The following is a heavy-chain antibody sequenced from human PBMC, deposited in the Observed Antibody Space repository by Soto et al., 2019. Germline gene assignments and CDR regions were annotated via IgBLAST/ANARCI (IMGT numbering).Heavy chain of an antibody. CDR3: ARLTPQWPYFDY. V-gene: IGHV3-33*01. J-gene: IGHJ4*02. CDR2: IYYDGDIK. D-gene: IGHD6-19*01. Sequence: GGSLRLSCGASGFTFSIYGMHWVRQAPGKGLEWVAIIYYDGDIKYYADSVKGRFTISRDNSKNTLYLQMDSLRAEDTAVYYCARLTPQWPYFDYWGQGTLVTVSS. CDR1: GFTFSIYG.